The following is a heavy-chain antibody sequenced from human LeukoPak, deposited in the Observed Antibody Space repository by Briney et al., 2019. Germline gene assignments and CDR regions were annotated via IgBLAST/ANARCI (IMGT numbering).Heavy chain of an antibody. D-gene: IGHD1-1*01. CDR3: ARTTTDNWFDP. V-gene: IGHV4-59*01. CDR1: GGSISSYY. J-gene: IGHJ5*02. CDR2: IYYSGST. Sequence: TETLSLTCTVSGGSISSYYWSWIRQPPGKGLEWIGYIYYSGSTNYNPSLKSRVTISVDTSKNQFSLKLSSVTAADTAVYYCARTTTDNWFDPWGQGTLVTVSS.